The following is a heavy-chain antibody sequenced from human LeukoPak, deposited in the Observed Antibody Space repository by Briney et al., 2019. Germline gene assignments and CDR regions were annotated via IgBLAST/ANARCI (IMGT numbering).Heavy chain of an antibody. CDR3: ARPNSVGPTVYFDY. D-gene: IGHD1-26*01. CDR2: INPNSGNT. V-gene: IGHV1-2*02. CDR1: GYTFTGYY. Sequence: ASVKVSCKASGYTFTGYYLHWVRQAPGQGLEWVGWINPNSGNTNYAQKFQGRVTMTRHTSISTAYMELSRLRSDDTAVYYCARPNSVGPTVYFDYWGQGTLVTVSS. J-gene: IGHJ4*02.